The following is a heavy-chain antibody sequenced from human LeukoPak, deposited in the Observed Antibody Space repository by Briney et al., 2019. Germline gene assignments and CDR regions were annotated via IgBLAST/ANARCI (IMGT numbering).Heavy chain of an antibody. CDR3: ARAKYGYYYMDV. Sequence: PSETLSLTCAVYGGSISSSNWWSWVRQPPGKGLEWIGEIYYSGRANYNPSLKSRVTISVDTSKNQFSLKLSSVTAADTAVYYCARAKYGYYYMDVWGKGTTVTVSS. V-gene: IGHV4-4*02. D-gene: IGHD2/OR15-2a*01. CDR1: GGSISSSNW. CDR2: IYYSGRA. J-gene: IGHJ6*03.